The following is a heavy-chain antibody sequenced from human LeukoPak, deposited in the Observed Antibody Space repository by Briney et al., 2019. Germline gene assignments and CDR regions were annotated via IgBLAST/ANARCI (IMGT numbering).Heavy chain of an antibody. J-gene: IGHJ5*02. D-gene: IGHD5-24*01. V-gene: IGHV4-34*01. CDR3: ARGEDGYNWGIFDP. CDR2: INHSGST. Sequence: PSETLSLTCAVYGGSFSGYYWSWIRQPPGKGLEWIGEINHSGSTNYNPSLKSRVTISVDRSKNQFSLKLSSVTAADTAVYYCARGEDGYNWGIFDPWGQGTLVTVSS. CDR1: GGSFSGYY.